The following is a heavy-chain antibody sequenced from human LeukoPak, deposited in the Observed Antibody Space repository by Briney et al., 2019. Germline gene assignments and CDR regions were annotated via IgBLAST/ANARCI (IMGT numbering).Heavy chain of an antibody. Sequence: SEPLPLTCAVYGGSFSGYYWSWIRQPPGKGLEWIGEINHSGSTNYNPSLKSRVTISVDTSKNQFSLKLSSVTAADTAVYYCASELVVPAATHYYYYGMDVWGQGTTVTVSS. J-gene: IGHJ6*02. CDR2: INHSGST. D-gene: IGHD2-2*01. V-gene: IGHV4-34*01. CDR3: ASELVVPAATHYYYYGMDV. CDR1: GGSFSGYY.